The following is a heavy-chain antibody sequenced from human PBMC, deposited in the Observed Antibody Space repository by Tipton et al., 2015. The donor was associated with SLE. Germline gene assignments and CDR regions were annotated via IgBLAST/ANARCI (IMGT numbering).Heavy chain of an antibody. V-gene: IGHV3-48*01. CDR3: ARDDGDGYKDY. Sequence: SLRLSCAASGFTFSSYSMNWVRQAPGKGLEWVSYISSSSSTIYYADSVKGRFTISRDNAKNSLYLQMNSLRAEDTAVYYCARDDGDGYKDYWGQGTLVTVSS. CDR1: GFTFSSYS. CDR2: ISSSSSTI. D-gene: IGHD5-24*01. J-gene: IGHJ4*02.